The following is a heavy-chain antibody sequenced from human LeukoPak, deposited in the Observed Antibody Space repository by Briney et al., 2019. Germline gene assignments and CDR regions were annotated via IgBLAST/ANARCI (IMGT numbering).Heavy chain of an antibody. CDR3: ARGYSNSGPFGAFDI. J-gene: IGHJ3*02. CDR1: GYTFTSYG. D-gene: IGHD4-11*01. V-gene: IGHV1-18*01. CDR2: ISAYNGNT. Sequence: ASVKVSCKASGYTFTSYGISWVRQAPGQGLEWMGWISAYNGNTNYAQKFQERVTITRDMSTSTAYMELSSLRSEDTAVYYCARGYSNSGPFGAFDIWGQGTMVTVSS.